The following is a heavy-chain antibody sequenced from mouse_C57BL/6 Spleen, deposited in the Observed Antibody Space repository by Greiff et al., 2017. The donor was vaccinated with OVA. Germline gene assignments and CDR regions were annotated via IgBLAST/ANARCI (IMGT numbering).Heavy chain of an antibody. D-gene: IGHD2-2*01. V-gene: IGHV1-74*01. CDR3: AMRGGYDEGGYAMDY. CDR2: IHPADSDT. J-gene: IGHJ4*01. CDR1: GYTFTSYW. Sequence: VQLQQPGAELVKPGASVKVSCKASGYTFTSYWMHWVKQRPGQGLEWIGRIHPADSDTNYNQKFKGKATLTVDKSSSTAYMQLSSLTSEDSAVYYCAMRGGYDEGGYAMDYGGQGTSVTVSS.